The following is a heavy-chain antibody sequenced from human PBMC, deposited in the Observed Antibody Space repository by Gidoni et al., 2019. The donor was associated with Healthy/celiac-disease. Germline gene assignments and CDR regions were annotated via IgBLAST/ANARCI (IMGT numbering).Heavy chain of an antibody. CDR1: GFTFSNAW. J-gene: IGHJ4*02. CDR2: IKTKADGGTT. V-gene: IGHV3-15*01. CDR3: ISRY. Sequence: EVQLVESGGGLVKPGGSLRLSCAASGFTFSNAWMSLVRQAPGKGLELVGRIKTKADGGTTYYAAPVKGRFTISRDDSKNTLYLQMNSLKTEDTAVYYCISRYWGQGTLVTVSS.